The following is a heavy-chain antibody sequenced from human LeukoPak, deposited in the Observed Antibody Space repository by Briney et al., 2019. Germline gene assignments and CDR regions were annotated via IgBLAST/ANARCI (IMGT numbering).Heavy chain of an antibody. CDR1: GFTVSSNY. CDR2: IYSGGST. CDR3: TRQAAATFLDY. D-gene: IGHD3-16*01. J-gene: IGHJ4*02. Sequence: GGSLRLSCAASGFTVSSNYMSWVRQAPGKGLEWVSVIYSGGSTYYADSVKGRFTISRDNSKNTLYLQMNSLKTEDTAVYYCTRQAAATFLDYWGQGTLVTVSS. V-gene: IGHV3-53*01.